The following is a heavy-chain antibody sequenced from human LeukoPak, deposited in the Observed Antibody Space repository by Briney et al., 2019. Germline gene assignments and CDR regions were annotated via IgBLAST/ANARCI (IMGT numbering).Heavy chain of an antibody. J-gene: IGHJ3*02. CDR2: ITGNGGGT. D-gene: IGHD2-15*01. V-gene: IGHV3-23*01. CDR1: GCTFSSYA. Sequence: GGSLRLSCAASGCTFSSYAMTWVRQAPGQGLEWVSYITGNGGGTYYDDSGKGRFTISRDNFMNTLFLQMDSLRAEDTAVYYCAKASALAAHAFDIWGQGTMVTVSS. CDR3: AKASALAAHAFDI.